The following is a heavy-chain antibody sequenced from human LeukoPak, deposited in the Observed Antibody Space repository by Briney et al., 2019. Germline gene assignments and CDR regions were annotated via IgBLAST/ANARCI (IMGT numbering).Heavy chain of an antibody. CDR3: TKREGPMSGSYDYFDP. J-gene: IGHJ5*02. CDR2: IHSNGYT. V-gene: IGHV4-4*09. D-gene: IGHD1-26*01. Sequence: SETLSLTCTVSGGSISGYYWSWIRQPPGQGLEWIAYIHSNGYTNYNPSLKGRVTISVDTSKNQFSLKVTSVTATDTAMYYCTKREGPMSGSYDYFDPWGQGTLVTVS. CDR1: GGSISGYY.